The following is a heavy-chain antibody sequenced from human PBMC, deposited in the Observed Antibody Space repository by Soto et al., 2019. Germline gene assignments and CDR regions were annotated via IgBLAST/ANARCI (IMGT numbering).Heavy chain of an antibody. CDR2: INSDGSGT. CDR3: TRDFQASYKYHFDY. CDR1: GFTFSAYW. Sequence: GGSLRLSCAASGFTFSAYWMHWVRQVPGKGLVWVSRINSDGSGTTYADSVKGRFTISRDNAKNSLYLQMNSLRAEDTAVYYCTRDFQASYKYHFDYWGQGTLVTVSS. V-gene: IGHV3-74*01. J-gene: IGHJ4*02. D-gene: IGHD2-2*01.